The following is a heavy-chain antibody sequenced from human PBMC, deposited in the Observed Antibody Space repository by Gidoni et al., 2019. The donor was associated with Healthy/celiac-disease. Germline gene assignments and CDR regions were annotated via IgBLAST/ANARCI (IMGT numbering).Heavy chain of an antibody. D-gene: IGHD3-3*01. CDR1: GGSISSYY. V-gene: IGHV4-59*01. CDR2: IYYSGST. CDR3: ARGPSYDFWSGTYYYMDV. Sequence: QVQLQESGPGLVKPSETLSLTCTAAGGSISSYYWSWIRQPPGKGLEWIGYIYYSGSTNYNPSLKSRVTISVDTSKNQFSLKLSSVTAADTAVYYCARGPSYDFWSGTYYYMDVWGKGTTVTVSS. J-gene: IGHJ6*03.